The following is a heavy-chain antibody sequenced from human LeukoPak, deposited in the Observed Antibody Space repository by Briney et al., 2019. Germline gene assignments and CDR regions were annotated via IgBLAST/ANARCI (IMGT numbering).Heavy chain of an antibody. CDR2: IIPIFGTA. CDR1: GGTFSSYA. Sequence: SVKVSCKASGGTFSSYAISWVRQAPGQGLEWMGGIIPIFGTANYAQKFQGRVTITADESTSTAYMELSSLRSEDTAVYYCARGGDYGGNSGGYYYGMDVWGQGTTVTVSS. V-gene: IGHV1-69*13. J-gene: IGHJ6*02. D-gene: IGHD4-23*01. CDR3: ARGGDYGGNSGGYYYGMDV.